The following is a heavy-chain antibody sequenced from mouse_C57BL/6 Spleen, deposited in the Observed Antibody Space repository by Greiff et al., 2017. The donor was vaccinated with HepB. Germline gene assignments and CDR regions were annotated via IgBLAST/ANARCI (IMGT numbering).Heavy chain of an antibody. V-gene: IGHV1-82*01. J-gene: IGHJ2*01. CDR1: GYAFSSSW. D-gene: IGHD2-10*02. CDR2: IYPGDGDT. Sequence: QVQLQQSGPELVKPGASVKISCKASGYAFSSSWMNWVKQRPGKGLEWIGRIYPGDGDTNYNGKFKGKATMTADKSSSTAYMQLSSLTSEDAAVYFCAREYGNFDYWGQGTTLTVSS. CDR3: AREYGNFDY.